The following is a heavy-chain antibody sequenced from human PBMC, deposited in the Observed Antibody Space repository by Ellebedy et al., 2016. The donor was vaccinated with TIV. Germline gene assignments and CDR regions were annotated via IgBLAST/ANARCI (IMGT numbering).Heavy chain of an antibody. CDR1: GFTFSSYA. J-gene: IGHJ5*02. V-gene: IGHV3-30-3*01. Sequence: GESLKISCAASGFTFSSYAMHWVRQAPGKGLEWVAVISYDGSNKYYADSVKGRFTISRDNSKNTLYLQMNSLRAEDTAVYYCSRDLNWEAWFDPWGQGTLVTVSS. D-gene: IGHD3/OR15-3a*01. CDR3: SRDLNWEAWFDP. CDR2: ISYDGSNK.